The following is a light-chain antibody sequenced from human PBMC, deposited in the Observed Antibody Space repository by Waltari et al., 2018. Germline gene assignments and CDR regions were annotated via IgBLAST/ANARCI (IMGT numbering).Light chain of an antibody. V-gene: IGLV2-14*03. CDR3: SSYIDSTTLEL. CDR1: SSAIGGYNY. Sequence: QSALTQPASVSGSPGQSITISCTGTSSAIGGYNYVSWYQQVPGKAPRLIIYDVSYRPSGVSSRFSGYKSGNTASLTISGLQAGDEADYFCSSYIDSTTLELFGGGTSLTVL. J-gene: IGLJ2*01. CDR2: DVS.